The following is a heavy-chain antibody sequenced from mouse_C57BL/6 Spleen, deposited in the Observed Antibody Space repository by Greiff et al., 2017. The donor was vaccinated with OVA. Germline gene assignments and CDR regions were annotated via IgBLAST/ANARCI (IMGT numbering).Heavy chain of an antibody. D-gene: IGHD2-3*01. CDR3: TRWLLKSEWFAY. J-gene: IGHJ3*01. CDR1: GYTFTSYW. Sequence: VQLQQSGTVLARPGASVKMSCKTSGYTFTSYWMHWVKQRPGQGLEWIGAIYPGNSDTSYNQKFKGKAKLTAVTSASTAYMELSSLTNEDSAVDYCTRWLLKSEWFAYWGQGTLVTVSA. V-gene: IGHV1-5*01. CDR2: IYPGNSDT.